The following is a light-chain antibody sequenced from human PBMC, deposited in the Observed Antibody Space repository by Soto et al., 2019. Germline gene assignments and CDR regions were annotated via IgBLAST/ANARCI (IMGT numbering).Light chain of an antibody. CDR1: QTISSW. V-gene: IGKV1-5*03. Sequence: DIQMTQSPSTLSGSVGARVTITCRASQTISSWLAWYQRYPGKAPKLVIYKASTLKSGGPSRFSGSETEPEFMLTNSSLLPDYFATYDCQHYNSYSEAFGQGTKVDIK. CDR2: KAS. CDR3: QHYNSYSEA. J-gene: IGKJ1*01.